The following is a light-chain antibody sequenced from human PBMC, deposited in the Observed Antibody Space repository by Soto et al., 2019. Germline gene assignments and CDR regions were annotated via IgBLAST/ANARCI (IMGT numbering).Light chain of an antibody. J-gene: IGKJ3*01. Sequence: DIVMTLSPLSLPVTRGQPASISCRSSQSLLHSNGYNYLDWYLQKPGQSPQLLIYLGSNRASGVADRFSGSGSGTDFTLKISRGEAEDVGVYYCMQALQTPTFGPGTKVDIK. CDR3: MQALQTPT. V-gene: IGKV2-28*01. CDR2: LGS. CDR1: QSLLHSNGYNY.